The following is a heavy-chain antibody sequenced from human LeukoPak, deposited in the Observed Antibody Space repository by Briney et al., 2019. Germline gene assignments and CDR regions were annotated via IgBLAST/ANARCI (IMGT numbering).Heavy chain of an antibody. CDR3: ANPWGSGWYFDL. V-gene: IGHV3-48*01. CDR1: GFTFSSYS. D-gene: IGHD7-27*01. CDR2: ISSSSSSTI. J-gene: IGHJ2*01. Sequence: GGSLRLSCAASGFTFSSYSMNWVRQAPGKGLEWVSYISSSSSSTIYYADSVKGRFTISRDNAKNSLYLQMNSLRAEDTAVYYCANPWGSGWYFDLWGRGTLVTVSS.